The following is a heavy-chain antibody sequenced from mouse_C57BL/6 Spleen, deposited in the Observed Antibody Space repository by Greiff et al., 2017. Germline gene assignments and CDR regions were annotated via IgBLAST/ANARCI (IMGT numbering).Heavy chain of an antibody. CDR3: ARDVGNGYDWAWVAY. V-gene: IGHV5-4*01. J-gene: IGHJ3*01. CDR1: GFTFSSYA. CDR2: ISDGGSYT. Sequence: DVKLVESGGGLVKPGGSLKLSCAASGFTFSSYAMSWVRQTPEKRLEWVATISDGGSYTYYPDNVKGRFTISRDNAKNNLYLQMSHLKSEDTAMYYCARDVGNGYDWAWVAYWGQGTLVTVSA. D-gene: IGHD2-2*01.